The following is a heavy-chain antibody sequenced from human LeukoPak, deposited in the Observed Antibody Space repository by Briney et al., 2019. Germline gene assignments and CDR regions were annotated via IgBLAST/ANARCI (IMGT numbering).Heavy chain of an antibody. Sequence: GGSLRLSCAASGFPFSSYAMHWVRQAPGKGLEWVAVIWYDGSNKYYADSVKGRFTISRDNSKNTLYLQMNSLRAEDTAVYYCARDRYSYGGFYYYYYGMDVWGQGTTVTVSS. D-gene: IGHD5-18*01. CDR1: GFPFSSYA. V-gene: IGHV3-33*01. CDR2: IWYDGSNK. CDR3: ARDRYSYGGFYYYYYGMDV. J-gene: IGHJ6*02.